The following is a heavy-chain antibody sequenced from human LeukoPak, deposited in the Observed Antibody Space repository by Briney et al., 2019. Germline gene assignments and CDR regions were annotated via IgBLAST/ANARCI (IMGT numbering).Heavy chain of an antibody. V-gene: IGHV1-18*01. D-gene: IGHD2-15*01. CDR3: ARAAWAGVATTDAFDI. Sequence: ASVKVSCKASGYTFTSYGISWVRQAPGQGLEWMGWISAYNGNTNYAQKLQGRVTMTTDTSTSTAYMELRSLRSDDTAVYYCARAAWAGVATTDAFDIWGQGTMVTVSS. J-gene: IGHJ3*02. CDR2: ISAYNGNT. CDR1: GYTFTSYG.